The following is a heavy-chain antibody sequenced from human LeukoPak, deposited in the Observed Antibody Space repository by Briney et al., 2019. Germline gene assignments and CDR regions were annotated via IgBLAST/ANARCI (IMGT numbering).Heavy chain of an antibody. CDR1: GGSISSGDYY. D-gene: IGHD3-16*02. CDR2: IYYSGST. Sequence: SETLSLTCTVSGGSISSGDYYWSWIRQPPGKGLEWIGYIYYSGSTYYNPSLKSRVTISVDRSKNQFSLKLSSVTAADTAVYYCARAVVTRGVNWFDPWGQGTLVTVSS. CDR3: ARAVVTRGVNWFDP. V-gene: IGHV4-30-4*01. J-gene: IGHJ5*02.